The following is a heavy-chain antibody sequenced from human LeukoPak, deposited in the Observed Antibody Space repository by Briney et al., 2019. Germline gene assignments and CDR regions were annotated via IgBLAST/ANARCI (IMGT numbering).Heavy chain of an antibody. CDR1: GGSISSSSYY. D-gene: IGHD1-1*01. V-gene: IGHV4-39*07. J-gene: IGHJ3*01. Sequence: SETLSLTCTVSGGSISSSSYYWGWIRQPPGKGLEWIGSIYYSGSTYYNPSLKSRVTISVDTSKNQFSLKLSSVTAADTAVYYCATLWGGLLTTNVFDLWGHGTIVIVSS. CDR2: IYYSGST. CDR3: ATLWGGLLTTNVFDL.